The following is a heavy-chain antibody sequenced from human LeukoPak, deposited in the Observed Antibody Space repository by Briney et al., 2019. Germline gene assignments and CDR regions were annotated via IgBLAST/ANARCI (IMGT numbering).Heavy chain of an antibody. CDR1: GFTFSNYW. D-gene: IGHD2-2*01. CDR3: ARTDGYCSSTSCYPNY. CDR2: ISYDGSNK. V-gene: IGHV3-30*03. J-gene: IGHJ4*02. Sequence: GGSLRLSCAASGFTFSNYWMSWVRQAPGKGLEWVAVISYDGSNKYYADSVKGRFTISRENSKNTLYLQMNSLRAEDTAVYYCARTDGYCSSTSCYPNYWGQGTLVTVSS.